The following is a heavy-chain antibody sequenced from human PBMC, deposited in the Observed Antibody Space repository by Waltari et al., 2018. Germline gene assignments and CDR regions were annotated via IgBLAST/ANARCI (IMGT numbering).Heavy chain of an antibody. V-gene: IGHV3-23*01. CDR1: GFRFSSYP. Sequence: EVQLLESGGGLVQPGGSLRLSCAASGFRFSSYPMSWVLQAPGKGLEWVSAISGSGGSTYYADSVKDRFTISRDNSKNTLYLQMNSLRAEDTAVYYCAKDASTPSYWYFDLWGRGTLVTVSS. CDR3: AKDASTPSYWYFDL. J-gene: IGHJ2*01. CDR2: ISGSGGST.